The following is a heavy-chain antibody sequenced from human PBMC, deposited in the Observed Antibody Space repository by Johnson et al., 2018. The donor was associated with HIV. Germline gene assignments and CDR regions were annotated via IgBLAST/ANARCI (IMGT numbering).Heavy chain of an antibody. V-gene: IGHV3-7*01. CDR2: IKGDGSGQ. Sequence: MLLVESGGGVVQPGGSLRLSCAASGFTFSSYGMHWVRQAPGKGLEWVATIKGDGSGQDYVDSVEGRFTISRDYAKNSLYVQMNSLRAEDTAVYYCARFGRGGSHAFDIWGQGTLVTVSS. J-gene: IGHJ3*02. CDR3: ARFGRGGSHAFDI. D-gene: IGHD5-24*01. CDR1: GFTFSSYG.